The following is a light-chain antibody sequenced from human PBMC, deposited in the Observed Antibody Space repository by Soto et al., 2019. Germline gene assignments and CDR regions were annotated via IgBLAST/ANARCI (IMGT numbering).Light chain of an antibody. V-gene: IGKV4-1*01. CDR3: QQYHSDPIT. J-gene: IGKJ5*01. CDR1: QSVLSNSDNKNY. CDR2: WAS. Sequence: DFVMTQSPDSLALSLGERATINCKSSQSVLSNSDNKNYLAWFQQKPGQPPKLLIYWASTRESGVPDRFSGSGSATDFTLTISSLQAEDVAVYYCQQYHSDPITFGQGTRLEI.